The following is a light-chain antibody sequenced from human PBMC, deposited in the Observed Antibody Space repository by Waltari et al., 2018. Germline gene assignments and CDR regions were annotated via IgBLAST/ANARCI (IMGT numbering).Light chain of an antibody. CDR2: AAS. CDR3: QQTYSTPRT. V-gene: IGKV1-39*01. J-gene: IGKJ1*01. CDR1: QSIGRS. Sequence: TQSPDFQSVTPKEKVTITCRASQSIGRSLHWYQQKPGKAPKLLIYAASSLQSGVPSRFSGSGSGTDFTLTFSSLQPEDFATYYCQQTYSTPRTFGQGTKVEIK.